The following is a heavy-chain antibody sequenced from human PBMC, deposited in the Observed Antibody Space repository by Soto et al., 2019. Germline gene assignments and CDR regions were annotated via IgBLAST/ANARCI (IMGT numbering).Heavy chain of an antibody. D-gene: IGHD6-19*01. CDR3: AKGGRQWLVTSDFNY. V-gene: IGHV3-30*18. J-gene: IGHJ4*02. Sequence: GGSLILSCAASGFTFSYYSMHWVRQAPGKGLEWVAVVSHDGRNTHYADSVKGRFTISRDSSKNTVSLEMTSLRAEDTAVYYYAKGGRQWLVTSDFNYWGQGALVTVSS. CDR1: GFTFSYYS. CDR2: VSHDGRNT.